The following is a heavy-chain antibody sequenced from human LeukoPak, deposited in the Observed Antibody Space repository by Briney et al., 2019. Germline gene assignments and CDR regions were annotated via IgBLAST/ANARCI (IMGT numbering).Heavy chain of an antibody. Sequence: GGSLRLSCAASGFSLSSNYMNWVRKAPGKGLEWVSVIYSGGSTYYADSVKGRFTISRDNSKNTLYLQMNSLRVEDTAVYYCARVDATIDYYFDCWGQGTLVTVSS. CDR1: GFSLSSNY. CDR2: IYSGGST. V-gene: IGHV3-66*01. D-gene: IGHD5-12*01. CDR3: ARVDATIDYYFDC. J-gene: IGHJ4*02.